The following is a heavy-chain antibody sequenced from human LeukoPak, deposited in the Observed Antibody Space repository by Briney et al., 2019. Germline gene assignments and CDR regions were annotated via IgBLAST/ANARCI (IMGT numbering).Heavy chain of an antibody. CDR2: ISGRGGGT. Sequence: GGSLRLFCAASGFTYSSYDMSCVRQAPGKGLEWVLAISGRGGGTYYADSVKGGFPNHRDNSKNMLYRAVNSVRAGHRGVLLCAKDSAPQRITMIVVVINGSFDYWGQGTLVTVSS. J-gene: IGHJ4*02. CDR3: AKDSAPQRITMIVVVINGSFDY. V-gene: IGHV3-23*01. D-gene: IGHD3-22*01. CDR1: GFTYSSYD.